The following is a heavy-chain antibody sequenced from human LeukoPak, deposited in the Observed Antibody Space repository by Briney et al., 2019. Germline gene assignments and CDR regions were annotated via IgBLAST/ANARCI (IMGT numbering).Heavy chain of an antibody. J-gene: IGHJ4*02. V-gene: IGHV4-38-2*02. CDR2: IYHSGST. Sequence: SETLSLTCTVSGYSISSGYYWGWIRQPPGKGLEWIGSIYHSGSTYYNPSLKSRVTISVDTSKNQFSLKLSSVTAADTAVYYCARGADYGGNSVYFDYWGQGTLVTVSS. CDR1: GYSISSGYY. D-gene: IGHD4-23*01. CDR3: ARGADYGGNSVYFDY.